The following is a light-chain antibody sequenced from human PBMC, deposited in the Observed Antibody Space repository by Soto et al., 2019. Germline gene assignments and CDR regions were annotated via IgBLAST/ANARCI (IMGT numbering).Light chain of an antibody. CDR3: QHYNNWPPWT. V-gene: IGKV3-15*01. CDR1: QSVSSN. J-gene: IGKJ1*01. Sequence: EIVMTQSPATLSVSPGERATLSCRASQSVSSNLAWYQQKPGQAPRLLIYGASTRATGIPARFSGSGSGTDFTFTITSLLSEAVAVDYCQHYNNWPPWTFGQGTKVEIK. CDR2: GAS.